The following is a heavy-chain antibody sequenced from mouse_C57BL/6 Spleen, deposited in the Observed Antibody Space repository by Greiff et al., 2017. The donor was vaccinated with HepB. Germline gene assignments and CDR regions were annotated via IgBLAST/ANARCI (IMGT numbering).Heavy chain of an antibody. D-gene: IGHD4-1*01. Sequence: QVQLQQSGPELVKPGASVKISCKASGFAFSSSWMNWVKQRPGKGLEWIGRIYPGDGDTNYNGKFKGKATLTADKSSSTAYMQLSSLTSEDSAVYFCARSSLTYYAMDYWGQGTSVTVSS. J-gene: IGHJ4*01. CDR3: ARSSLTYYAMDY. CDR1: GFAFSSSW. CDR2: IYPGDGDT. V-gene: IGHV1-82*01.